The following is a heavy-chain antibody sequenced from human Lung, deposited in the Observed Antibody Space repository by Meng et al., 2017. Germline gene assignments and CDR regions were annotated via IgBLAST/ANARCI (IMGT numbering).Heavy chain of an antibody. CDR2: INHSGST. CDR1: GGSFSDYY. CDR3: ARGPTTMAHDFDY. D-gene: IGHD4-11*01. J-gene: IGHJ4*02. V-gene: IGHV4-34*01. Sequence: VEIQEWGAGRLKPSETLALPCVVSGGSFSDYYWSGILQPPGKGLEWIGEINHSGSTNYNPSLESRATISVDTSQNNLSLKLSSVTAADSAVYYCARGPTTMAHDFDYWGQGTLVTVSS.